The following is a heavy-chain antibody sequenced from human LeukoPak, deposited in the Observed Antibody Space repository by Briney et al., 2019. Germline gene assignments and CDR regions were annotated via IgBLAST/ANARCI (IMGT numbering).Heavy chain of an antibody. J-gene: IGHJ4*02. Sequence: PGGSLRLSCAASGFTFDDYAMHWVRQAPGKGLEWVSGISWNSGSIGYADSVKGRFTISRDNAKNSLYLQMNSLRAEDMALYYCARDRSGGSCYDYWGQGTLVTVSS. CDR3: ARDRSGGSCYDY. V-gene: IGHV3-9*03. CDR1: GFTFDDYA. D-gene: IGHD2-15*01. CDR2: ISWNSGSI.